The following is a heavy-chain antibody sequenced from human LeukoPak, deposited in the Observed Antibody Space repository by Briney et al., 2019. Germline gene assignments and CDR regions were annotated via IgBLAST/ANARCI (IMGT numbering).Heavy chain of an antibody. CDR2: ISYDGSNK. V-gene: IGHV3-30*03. J-gene: IGHJ3*02. Sequence: GRSLRLSCAASGFTFSSYGMHWVRQAPGKGLEWVAVISYDGSNKYYADSVKGRFTISRDNSKNTLYLQMNSLRAEDTAVYYCARAGEYYYGSGSYFDAFDIWGQGTMVTVSS. D-gene: IGHD3-10*01. CDR3: ARAGEYYYGSGSYFDAFDI. CDR1: GFTFSSYG.